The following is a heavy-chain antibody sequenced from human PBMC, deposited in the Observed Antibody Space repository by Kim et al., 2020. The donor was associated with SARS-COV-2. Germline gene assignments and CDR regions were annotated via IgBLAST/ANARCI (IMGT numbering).Heavy chain of an antibody. CDR1: GFTVVDYA. CDR3: AKETNTLGGGIAVAGTRWMDYYYCYCMDV. V-gene: IGHV3-9*01. J-gene: IGHJ6*02. Sequence: GGSLRLSCAASGFTVVDYAMHWVRQAPGKGLEWVSGISCNSCSIGYADSVKGRFAISRDNAKNSLYLQMNSLRAEDTDLYYCAKETNTLGGGIAVAGTRWMDYYYCYCMDVWGQGTTVTVSS. CDR2: ISCNSCSI. D-gene: IGHD6-19*01.